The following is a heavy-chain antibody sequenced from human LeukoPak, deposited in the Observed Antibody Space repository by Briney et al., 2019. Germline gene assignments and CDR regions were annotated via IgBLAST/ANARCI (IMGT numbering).Heavy chain of an antibody. CDR1: GFTFSDCD. CDR3: GRAFPPLRAAAAGDY. J-gene: IGHJ4*02. D-gene: IGHD6-25*01. CDR2: ISYRSSHI. V-gene: IGHV3-21*06. Sequence: KAGGSLRLSCTASGFTFSDCDMNWFRQAPGKGLECVSSISYRSSHIYYADSAKGRFTISRDNAKNPLYLQMNNLRAEDTAVYYCGRAFPPLRAAAAGDYWGQGTLVTVSS.